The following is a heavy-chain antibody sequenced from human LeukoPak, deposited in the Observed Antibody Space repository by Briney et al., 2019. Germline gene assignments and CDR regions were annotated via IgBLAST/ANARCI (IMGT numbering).Heavy chain of an antibody. J-gene: IGHJ4*02. CDR3: ASSLADMDPNVFDY. D-gene: IGHD3-9*01. Sequence: PSETLSLTCTVSGGSISSYYWSWIRQPPGKGLEWIGYIYYSGSTNYNPSLKSRVTISVDTSKNQLSLKLSSVTAADTAVYYCASSLADMDPNVFDYWGQGTLVTVSS. CDR1: GGSISSYY. V-gene: IGHV4-59*01. CDR2: IYYSGST.